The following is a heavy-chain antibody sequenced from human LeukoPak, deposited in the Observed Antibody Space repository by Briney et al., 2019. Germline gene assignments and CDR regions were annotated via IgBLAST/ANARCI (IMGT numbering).Heavy chain of an antibody. J-gene: IGHJ4*02. D-gene: IGHD6-6*01. CDR3: ASLGSGSSSSEAYLVGY. V-gene: IGHV4-34*01. CDR2: INHSGST. CDR1: GGSFIGYY. Sequence: SETLSLTCAVYGGSFIGYYWSWIRQPPGKGLEWIGEINHSGSTNYNPSLKSRVTISVDTSRNQFSLKLSSVTAADTAVYYCASLGSGSSSSEAYLVGYWGQGTLVTVSS.